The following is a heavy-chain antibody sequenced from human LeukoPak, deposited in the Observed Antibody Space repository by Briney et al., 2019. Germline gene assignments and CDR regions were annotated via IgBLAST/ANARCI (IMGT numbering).Heavy chain of an antibody. V-gene: IGHV3-48*02. CDR2: ISSGSSTI. D-gene: IGHD3-10*01. Sequence: GGSLRLSCAASGFTFSSFSMNWVRQAPGKGLEWASYISSGSSTIYYADSVKGRFTISRDNAKNSLYLQVNSLRDEDTAVYYCARAGGLLWFGEVLESSDAFHIWGQGTMVTVSS. CDR1: GFTFSSFS. CDR3: ARAGGLLWFGEVLESSDAFHI. J-gene: IGHJ3*02.